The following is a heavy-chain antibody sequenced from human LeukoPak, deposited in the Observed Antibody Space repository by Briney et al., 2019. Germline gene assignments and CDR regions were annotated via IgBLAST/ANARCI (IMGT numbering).Heavy chain of an antibody. D-gene: IGHD3-22*01. V-gene: IGHV1-18*01. J-gene: IGHJ4*02. CDR1: GYTFTSYG. Sequence: ASVKVSCKASGYTFTSYGISWVRQAPGQGLEWMGSTSAYNGNTNYAQKLQGRVTMTTDTSTSTAYMELRSLRSDDTAVYYCARDFSIYYYDTSGQPLFDYWGQGTLVTVSS. CDR3: ARDFSIYYYDTSGQPLFDY. CDR2: TSAYNGNT.